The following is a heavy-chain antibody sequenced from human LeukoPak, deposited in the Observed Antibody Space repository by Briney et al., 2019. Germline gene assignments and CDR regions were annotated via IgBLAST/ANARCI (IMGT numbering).Heavy chain of an antibody. J-gene: IGHJ4*02. Sequence: SGPTLVKPTQTLTPTCTFSGFSLSTSGVGVGWIRQPPGKALEWLALIYWDDDKRYSPSLKSRLTITKDTSKNQVVLTMTNMDPVYTATYYCAQIRGPDDWYYFDYWGQGTLVTVSS. CDR1: GFSLSTSGVG. D-gene: IGHD3-10*01. CDR2: IYWDDDK. CDR3: AQIRGPDDWYYFDY. V-gene: IGHV2-5*02.